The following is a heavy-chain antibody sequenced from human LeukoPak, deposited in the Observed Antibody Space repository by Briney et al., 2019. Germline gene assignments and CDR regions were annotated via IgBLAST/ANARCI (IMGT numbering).Heavy chain of an antibody. J-gene: IGHJ4*02. CDR1: GFTFSDYY. CDR2: IRSSGSTI. D-gene: IGHD3-9*01. CDR3: ARGGDYDILTGRDYYFDY. V-gene: IGHV3-11*01. Sequence: PGGSLRLSCAASGFTFSDYYMSWIRQAPGKGLEWVSYIRSSGSTIYYADSVKGRFTIPRDNAKNSLYLQMDSLRAEDTAVYYCARGGDYDILTGRDYYFDYWGQGTLVTVSS.